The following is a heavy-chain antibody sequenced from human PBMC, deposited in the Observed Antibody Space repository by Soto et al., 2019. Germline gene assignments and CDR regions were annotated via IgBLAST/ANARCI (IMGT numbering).Heavy chain of an antibody. J-gene: IGHJ4*02. CDR3: ARLTYTAMVTYGPDY. Sequence: ASVKVSCKASGYTFTSYGISWVRQAPGQGLEWMGWINAYNGNTNYAQKLQGRVTMTTDTSTSTAYMELRSLRSDDTAVYYCARLTYTAMVTYGPDYWGQGTLVTVSS. V-gene: IGHV1-18*04. CDR1: GYTFTSYG. CDR2: INAYNGNT. D-gene: IGHD5-18*01.